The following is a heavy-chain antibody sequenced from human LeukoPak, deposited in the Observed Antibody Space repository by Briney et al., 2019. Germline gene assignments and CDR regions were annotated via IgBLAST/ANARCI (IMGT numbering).Heavy chain of an antibody. CDR2: ISYDGSNK. D-gene: IGHD3-10*01. Sequence: GRSLRLSCAASGFTFSSYGMHWVRQAPGKGLEWVAVISYDGSNKYYAGSVKGRFTISRDNSKNTLYLQMNSLRAEDTAVYYCAKDLEDLDYYGSGGFDYWGQGTLDTVSS. CDR3: AKDLEDLDYYGSGGFDY. V-gene: IGHV3-30*18. J-gene: IGHJ4*02. CDR1: GFTFSSYG.